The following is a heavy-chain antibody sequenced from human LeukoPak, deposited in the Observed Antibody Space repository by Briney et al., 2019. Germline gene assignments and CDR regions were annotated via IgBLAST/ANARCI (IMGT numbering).Heavy chain of an antibody. D-gene: IGHD4-23*01. Sequence: ASVKVSCKASGYTFTSYDINWVRQATGQGLEWMGWMNPNSGNTGYAQKFQGRVTITRNTSISTAYMELSSLRSEDTAVYYCARVKTVVTFYYYYYIDVWGKGTTVTVSS. CDR2: MNPNSGNT. J-gene: IGHJ6*03. CDR3: ARVKTVVTFYYYYYIDV. V-gene: IGHV1-8*03. CDR1: GYTFTSYD.